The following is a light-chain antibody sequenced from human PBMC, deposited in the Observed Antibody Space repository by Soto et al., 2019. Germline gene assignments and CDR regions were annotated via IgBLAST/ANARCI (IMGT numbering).Light chain of an antibody. CDR2: GNN. J-gene: IGLJ2*01. CDR1: NSNIGSNT. V-gene: IGLV1-44*01. CDR3: ASWDDSLNGVL. Sequence: QSVLTQPPAASGTPGQRVTISCSGSNSNIGSNTVNWYQQLPGTAPKLLIYGNNQRPSGVPDRFSGSKSGTSGSLAISGLQSEDEADYYCASWDDSLNGVLFAGGTKLTVL.